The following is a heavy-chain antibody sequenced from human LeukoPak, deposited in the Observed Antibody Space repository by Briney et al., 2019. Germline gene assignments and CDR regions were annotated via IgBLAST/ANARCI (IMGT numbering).Heavy chain of an antibody. CDR3: AKEPREYCSSTSCPNWFDS. J-gene: IGHJ5*01. V-gene: IGHV3-23*01. CDR1: GFTFNNYA. Sequence: GGSLRLSCAASGFTFNNYAMSWVRQAPGKGLEWVSAISASGGTTYYADSVKGRFTISRDNSASTLFLQMNSLRAEDTGVYYCAKEPREYCSSTSCPNWFDSWGQGTLVTVSS. CDR2: ISASGGTT. D-gene: IGHD2-2*01.